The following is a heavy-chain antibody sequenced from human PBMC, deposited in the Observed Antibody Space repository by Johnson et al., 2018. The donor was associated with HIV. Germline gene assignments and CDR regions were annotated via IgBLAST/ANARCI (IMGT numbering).Heavy chain of an antibody. D-gene: IGHD3-16*01. J-gene: IGHJ3*02. CDR2: IRYDGSNK. V-gene: IGHV3-30*02. CDR1: GFTFSSYG. Sequence: HVQLVESGGGVVQPGGSLRLSCAASGFTFSSYGMHWVRQAPGKGLEWVAFIRYDGSNKYYADSVKGRFTISRDNSKNTLYLQMNSLRAEDTAVYYCAKDRMVWGYDAFDIWGQGTMVTVSS. CDR3: AKDRMVWGYDAFDI.